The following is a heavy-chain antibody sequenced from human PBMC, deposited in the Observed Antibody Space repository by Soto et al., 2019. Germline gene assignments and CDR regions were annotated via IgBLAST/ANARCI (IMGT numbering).Heavy chain of an antibody. CDR1: GFTSSRHA. Sequence: PGGSLRLSCAASGFTSSRHAMSWVRQAPGKGLEWVSAISGSGGSTYYADSVKGRFTISRDNSKNTLYLQMNSLRAEDTAVYYCAYSSTPFDYWGQGTLVTVSS. CDR3: AYSSTPFDY. V-gene: IGHV3-23*01. D-gene: IGHD6-13*01. J-gene: IGHJ4*02. CDR2: ISGSGGST.